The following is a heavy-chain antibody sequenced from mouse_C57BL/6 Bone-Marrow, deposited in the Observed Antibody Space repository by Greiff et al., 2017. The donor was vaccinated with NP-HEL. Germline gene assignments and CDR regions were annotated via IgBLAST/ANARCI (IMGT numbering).Heavy chain of an antibody. V-gene: IGHV5-9-1*02. Sequence: EVKLVESGEGLVKPGGSLKLSCAASGFTFSSYAMSWVRQTPEKRLEWVAYISSGGDYIYYADTVKGRFTISRDNARNTLYLQMSSLKSEDTAMYYCTRDRITTPSYFDYWGQGTTLTVSS. J-gene: IGHJ2*01. D-gene: IGHD1-1*01. CDR3: TRDRITTPSYFDY. CDR1: GFTFSSYA. CDR2: ISSGGDYI.